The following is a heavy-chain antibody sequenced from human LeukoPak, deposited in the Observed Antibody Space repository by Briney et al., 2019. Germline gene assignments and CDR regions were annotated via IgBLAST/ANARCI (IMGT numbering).Heavy chain of an antibody. J-gene: IGHJ4*02. Sequence: GGSLRLSCAASGFTVSSNYMSWVRQAPGKGLEWVSYISSSGSTIYYADSVKGRFTISRDNAKNSLYLQMNSLRAEDTAVYYCARGGDFITIFGVVSNWGQGTLVTVSS. D-gene: IGHD3-3*01. CDR2: ISSSGSTI. CDR1: GFTVSSNY. V-gene: IGHV3-11*04. CDR3: ARGGDFITIFGVVSN.